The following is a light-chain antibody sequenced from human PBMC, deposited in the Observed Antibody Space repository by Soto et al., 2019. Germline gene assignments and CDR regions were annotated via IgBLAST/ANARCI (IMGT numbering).Light chain of an antibody. V-gene: IGKV3-20*01. CDR1: QSVRNNY. CDR3: QKYGSSPIT. Sequence: IVLKQSPGHLSFSPGERATLSCRASQSVRNNYLAWYQVRPGQAPRLLIHDTSSRAIGIPDRFSGSKSGTNFTLTIRRMEPEDVGMYYCQKYGSSPITLGHGSRLAIK. J-gene: IGKJ5*01. CDR2: DTS.